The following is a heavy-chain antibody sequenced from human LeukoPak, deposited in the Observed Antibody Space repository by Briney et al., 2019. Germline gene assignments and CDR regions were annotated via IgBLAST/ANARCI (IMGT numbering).Heavy chain of an antibody. CDR2: IYFSGNT. CDR3: GRGAAPHYSDY. CDR1: GGSIRSHC. J-gene: IGHJ4*02. Sequence: SETLSLPCTVSGGSIRSHCWSWVRQPPGKGLEWIGYIYFSGNTNYNPSLKSRVTISIGTSENQFSLTLSCVSAGDTAVYYGGRGAAPHYSDYWGQGTLVTVSS. D-gene: IGHD6-13*01. V-gene: IGHV4-59*11.